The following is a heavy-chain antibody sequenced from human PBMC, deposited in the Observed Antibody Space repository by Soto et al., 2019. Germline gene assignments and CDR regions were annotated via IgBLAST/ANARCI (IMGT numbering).Heavy chain of an antibody. Sequence: QVQLVQSGAEVKKPGSSVKVSCKASGGTFSSYAISWVRQAPGQGLEWMGGIIPIFGTANYAQKFQGRVTITADESTSTAYMELSSLRSEATAVYYCARVESPYSSSSPAFDYWGQGTLVTGSS. D-gene: IGHD6-6*01. V-gene: IGHV1-69*01. J-gene: IGHJ4*02. CDR1: GGTFSSYA. CDR3: ARVESPYSSSSPAFDY. CDR2: IIPIFGTA.